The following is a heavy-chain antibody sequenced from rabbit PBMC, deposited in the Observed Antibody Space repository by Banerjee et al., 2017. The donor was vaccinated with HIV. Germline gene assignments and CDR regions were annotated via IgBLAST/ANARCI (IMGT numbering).Heavy chain of an antibody. CDR2: IYAGSSATT. J-gene: IGHJ4*01. V-gene: IGHV1S45*01. Sequence: QEQLEESGGGLGQPEGSLTLTCTASGFSFSSSYYMGWVRQAPGKGLEWIGCIYAGSSATTYSASGPRGRFTISKTSSTTVTLQTTRMTAADTASYFCARDVAGVISWNLNLWGQGTLVTVS. D-gene: IGHD4-1*01. CDR3: ARDVAGVISWNLNL. CDR1: GFSFSSSYY.